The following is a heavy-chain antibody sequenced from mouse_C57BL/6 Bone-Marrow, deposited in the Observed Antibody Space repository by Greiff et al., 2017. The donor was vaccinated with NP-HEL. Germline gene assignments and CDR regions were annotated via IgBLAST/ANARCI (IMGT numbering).Heavy chain of an antibody. J-gene: IGHJ4*01. D-gene: IGHD1-1*01. CDR2: ISDGGSYT. Sequence: EVQRVESGGGLVKPGGSLKLSCAASGFTFSSYAMSWVRQTPEKRLEWVATISDGGSYTYYPDNVKGRFTISRDNAKNNLYLQMSHLKSEDTAMYYCAREDYYGYYYAMDYWGQGTSVTVSS. CDR1: GFTFSSYA. V-gene: IGHV5-4*01. CDR3: AREDYYGYYYAMDY.